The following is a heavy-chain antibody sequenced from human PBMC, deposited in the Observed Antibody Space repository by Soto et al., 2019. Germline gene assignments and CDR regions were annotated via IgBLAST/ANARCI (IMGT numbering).Heavy chain of an antibody. V-gene: IGHV4-30-4*01. CDR1: GGSISSGDYY. CDR3: ARRGEFKRYFDWLLYSGGGSFDY. CDR2: IYYSGST. J-gene: IGHJ4*02. Sequence: QVQLQESGPGLVKPSQTLSLTCTVSGGSISSGDYYWSWIRQPPGKGLEWIGYIYYSGSTYYNPSLKSRVTISVDTSKNQFSLKLSSVTAADTAVYYCARRGEFKRYFDWLLYSGGGSFDYWGQGTLVTVSS. D-gene: IGHD3-9*01.